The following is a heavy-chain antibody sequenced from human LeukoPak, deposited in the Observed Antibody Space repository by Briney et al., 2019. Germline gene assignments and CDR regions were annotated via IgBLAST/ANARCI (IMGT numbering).Heavy chain of an antibody. J-gene: IGHJ4*02. CDR1: GFTFSDYY. Sequence: GGPLRLSCAASGFTFSDYYMSWIRKAPETGLEWLSYTSPSGGTIYYTDSVKGRFTMSRDNAQNSLYLQMNSLRAEDTAVYYCARAGGYYDSSGLDYWGQGTLVTVSS. CDR2: TSPSGGTI. V-gene: IGHV3-11*04. CDR3: ARAGGYYDSSGLDY. D-gene: IGHD3-22*01.